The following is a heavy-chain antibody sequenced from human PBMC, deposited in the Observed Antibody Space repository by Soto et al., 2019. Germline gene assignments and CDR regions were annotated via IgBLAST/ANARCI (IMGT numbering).Heavy chain of an antibody. D-gene: IGHD3-3*01. CDR1: GYTFTSYA. CDR3: ARDSGSLRFLEWLYLQRQYGMDV. Sequence: ASVKVSCKASGYTFTSYAMHWVRQAPGQGLEWMGWISAYNGNTNYAQKLQGRVTMTTDTSTSTAYMELRSLRSDDTAVYYCARDSGSLRFLEWLYLQRQYGMDVWGQGTTVTVSS. CDR2: ISAYNGNT. V-gene: IGHV1-18*01. J-gene: IGHJ6*02.